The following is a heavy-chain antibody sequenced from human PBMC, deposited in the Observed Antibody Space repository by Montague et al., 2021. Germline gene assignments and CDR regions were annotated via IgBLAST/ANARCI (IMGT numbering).Heavy chain of an antibody. Sequence: SLRLSCAVSTSTFRTYVMSWVRQAPGTGLEWLSSIGGSGDDTHYADSVKGRFTISRGISRKTLYLQMDSLTAEDTAVYFCATRGTIVRGVISPQYFDYWGQGTQVTVSS. D-gene: IGHD3-10*01. J-gene: IGHJ4*02. CDR1: TSTFRTYV. CDR2: IGGSGDDT. V-gene: IGHV3-23*01. CDR3: ATRGTIVRGVISPQYFDY.